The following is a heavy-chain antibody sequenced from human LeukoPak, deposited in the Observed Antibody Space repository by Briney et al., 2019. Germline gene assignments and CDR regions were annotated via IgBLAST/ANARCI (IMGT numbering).Heavy chain of an antibody. CDR3: ARDLYYYYYMDV. Sequence: SETLSLTCNVSGGSISSSNDYWSWIRQPAGTGLEWIGRIHTSGSTDYNPSLKSRVTISVDTSKNQFSLKLSSVTAADTAVYYCARDLYYYYYMDVWGKGTTVTVSS. CDR1: GGSISSSNDY. V-gene: IGHV4-61*02. J-gene: IGHJ6*03. CDR2: IHTSGST.